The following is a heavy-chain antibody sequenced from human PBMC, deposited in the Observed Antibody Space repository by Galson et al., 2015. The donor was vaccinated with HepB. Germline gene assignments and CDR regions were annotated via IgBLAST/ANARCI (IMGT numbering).Heavy chain of an antibody. J-gene: IGHJ6*02. Sequence: SLRLSCAASGFTFSSYGMHWVRQAPGKGLEWVAVISYDGSSKYYADSVKGRFTISRDNSKNTLYLQMNSLRAEDTAVYYCAKVIQYYDFWSGYYTDYYYYGMDVWGQGTTVTVSS. D-gene: IGHD3-3*01. CDR2: ISYDGSSK. CDR3: AKVIQYYDFWSGYYTDYYYYGMDV. V-gene: IGHV3-30*18. CDR1: GFTFSSYG.